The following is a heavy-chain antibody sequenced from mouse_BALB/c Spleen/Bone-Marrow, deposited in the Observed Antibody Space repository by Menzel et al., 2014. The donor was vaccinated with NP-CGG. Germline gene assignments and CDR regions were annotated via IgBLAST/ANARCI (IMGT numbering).Heavy chain of an antibody. CDR3: ARRIYYAMGY. V-gene: IGHV1-54*01. CDR1: GYAFTNYL. CDR2: LNPGSGGT. D-gene: IGHD2-1*01. J-gene: IGHJ2*01. Sequence: QVQLQQSGAELVRPGTSVMVSCKASGYAFTNYLIEWIRQRPEQGLEWIGVLNPGSGGTNYNEKFKGKATLTADKSSSTAYRQLSSLTSDDSAVYFCARRIYYAMGYWGQGTALTVSS.